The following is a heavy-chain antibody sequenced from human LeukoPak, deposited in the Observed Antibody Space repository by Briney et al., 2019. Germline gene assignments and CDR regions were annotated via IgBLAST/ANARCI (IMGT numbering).Heavy chain of an antibody. CDR2: FYIGGST. Sequence: PGGSLRLSCAASGFTVSSYYMSWVRQAPEKGLEWVSIFYIGGSTYYADSVKGRFTISRDNSKNTLYLQMKSLRAEDTAVYFCARSRDGYNFDDWGQGTLVTVSS. CDR3: ARSRDGYNFDD. CDR1: GFTVSSYY. V-gene: IGHV3-53*01. J-gene: IGHJ5*02. D-gene: IGHD5-24*01.